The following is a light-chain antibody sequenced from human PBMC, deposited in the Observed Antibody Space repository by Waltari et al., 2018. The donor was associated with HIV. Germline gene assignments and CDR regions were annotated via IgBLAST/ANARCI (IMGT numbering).Light chain of an antibody. CDR2: QDN. J-gene: IGLJ3*02. V-gene: IGLV3-1*01. CDR3: QAWGRSTSGV. Sequence: SYEVTQPHSVAVSPGQTASITCSGYELGDKSNCWYQQKPGQSPLLVIYQDNKRPSGIPERFSGSSSGHTATLTISGTLPLDEADYYCQAWGRSTSGVFGRGTKLTVL. CDR1: ELGDKS.